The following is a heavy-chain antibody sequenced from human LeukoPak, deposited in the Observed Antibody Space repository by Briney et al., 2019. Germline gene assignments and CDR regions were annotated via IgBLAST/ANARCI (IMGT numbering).Heavy chain of an antibody. Sequence: PGRSLRLSCAASGFTFSSYAMHWVRQAPGKGLEWVAVISYDGSNKYYADSVKGRFTISRDNSKNTLYLQMNSLRAEDTAVYYCARDMTGYSSGWFDPWGQGTLVTVSS. CDR1: GFTFSSYA. CDR3: ARDMTGYSSGWFDP. J-gene: IGHJ5*02. D-gene: IGHD5-18*01. CDR2: ISYDGSNK. V-gene: IGHV3-30-3*01.